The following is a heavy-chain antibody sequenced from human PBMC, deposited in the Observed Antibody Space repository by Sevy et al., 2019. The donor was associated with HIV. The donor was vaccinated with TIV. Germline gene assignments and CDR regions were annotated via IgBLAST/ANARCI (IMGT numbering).Heavy chain of an antibody. V-gene: IGHV1-46*04. CDR3: ARGYYNSGHFDY. D-gene: IGHD3-22*01. CDR2: INPGGGST. J-gene: IGHJ4*02. Sequence: ASVKVSCKASGYSFTSSYLHWVRLAPGQGLEWMGIINPGGGSTNYAQKLQGRVTMTRDTATSTVYVELSSLRSEDTAVYYCARGYYNSGHFDYWGQGTLVTVSS. CDR1: GYSFTSSY.